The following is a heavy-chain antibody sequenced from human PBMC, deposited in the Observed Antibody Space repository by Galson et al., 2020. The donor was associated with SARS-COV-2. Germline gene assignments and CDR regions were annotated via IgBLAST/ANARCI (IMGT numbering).Heavy chain of an antibody. CDR1: GFSFSNYA. J-gene: IGHJ6*02. Sequence: GGSLRLSCAVSGFSFSNYAMHWVRQAPGKVLEWVAVISYDGSNKYYPDSVKGRFTVSRDNSKSTLYLQMNNLSAEDTAMYYCARDHNVWGGESYGMDGWGQGTTVTLSS. V-gene: IGHV3-30-3*01. CDR2: ISYDGSNK. CDR3: ARDHNVWGGESYGMDG. D-gene: IGHD2-21*01.